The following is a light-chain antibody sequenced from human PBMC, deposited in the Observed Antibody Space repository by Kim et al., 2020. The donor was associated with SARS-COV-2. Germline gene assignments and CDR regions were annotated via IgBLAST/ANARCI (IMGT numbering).Light chain of an antibody. CDR3: QQYFSSPYT. V-gene: IGKV4-1*01. J-gene: IGKJ2*01. Sequence: RATSNCQSIQRVLDSSNNKNFLAWYQQEPGQPPKVLIYWASTRESGVPDRFSGSGSATDFTLTISSLQAEDVAVYFCQQYFSSPYTFGQGTKLEI. CDR1: QRVLDSSNNKNF. CDR2: WAS.